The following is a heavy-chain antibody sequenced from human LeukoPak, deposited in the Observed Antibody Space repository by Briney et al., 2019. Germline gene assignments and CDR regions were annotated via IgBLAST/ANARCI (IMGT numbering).Heavy chain of an antibody. Sequence: PSETLSLTCAVSGYSISSGYYWGWIRQPPGKGLEWIGNIYHSGSIYYNPSLKSRVTISVDTSKNQFSLKLSSVTAADTAVYYCAQRSLHSPDYWGQGTLVTVSS. CDR3: AQRSLHSPDY. CDR1: GYSISSGYY. D-gene: IGHD1-26*01. V-gene: IGHV4-38-2*01. CDR2: IYHSGSI. J-gene: IGHJ4*02.